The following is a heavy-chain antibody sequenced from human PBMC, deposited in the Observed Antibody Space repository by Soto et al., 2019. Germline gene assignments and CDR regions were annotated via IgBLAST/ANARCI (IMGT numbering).Heavy chain of an antibody. V-gene: IGHV4-59*01. CDR3: AREGFSGYEALDY. J-gene: IGHJ4*02. CDR2: IAYTGIT. Sequence: QVHLQESGPGLLKPSETLSLTCGVSGGPIRSYYLSWVRQAPGKGLEWIAYIAYTGITGYNPALRSRVTSSGETSQNLFSLKMTSVTAADTAVYYCAREGFSGYEALDYWGQGILVTVSS. D-gene: IGHD5-12*01. CDR1: GGPIRSYY.